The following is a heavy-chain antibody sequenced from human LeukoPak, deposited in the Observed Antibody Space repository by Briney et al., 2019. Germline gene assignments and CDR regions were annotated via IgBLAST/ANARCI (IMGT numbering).Heavy chain of an antibody. Sequence: PSETLSLTCTVSGGSISSSSYYWGWIRQPPGKGLEWIGSIYYLGNTDYNPSLKSRVTISVETSKNQFSLKLSSVTAADTAVYYCARDRFDDSSGYYYHYYYYMDVWGKGTTVTVSS. J-gene: IGHJ6*03. CDR1: GGSISSSSYY. CDR3: ARDRFDDSSGYYYHYYYYMDV. V-gene: IGHV4-39*07. D-gene: IGHD3-22*01. CDR2: IYYLGNT.